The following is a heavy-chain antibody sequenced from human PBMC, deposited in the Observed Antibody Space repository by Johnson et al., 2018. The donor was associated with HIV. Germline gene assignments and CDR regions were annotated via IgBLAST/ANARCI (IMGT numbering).Heavy chain of an antibody. J-gene: IGHJ3*02. CDR2: IKGD. CDR3: ARGDCSSTSCPRNAFDI. V-gene: IGHV3-7*04. Sequence: VQLVESGGGLVQPGGSLRLSCRASGFTFSNNWMNWVRQAPGKGLEWVANIKGDDSKNSLYLQMNSLKTEDTAVYYCARGDCSSTSCPRNAFDIWGQGTMVTVSS. D-gene: IGHD2-2*01. CDR1: GFTFSNNW.